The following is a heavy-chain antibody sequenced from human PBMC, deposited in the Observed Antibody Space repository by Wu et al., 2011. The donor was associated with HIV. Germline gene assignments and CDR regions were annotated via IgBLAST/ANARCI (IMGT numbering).Heavy chain of an antibody. D-gene: IGHD1-26*01. V-gene: IGHV1-18*01. CDR1: GYTFTSYG. J-gene: IGHJ6*02. Sequence: QVQLVQSGAEVKKPGASVKVSCKASGYTFTSYGISWVRQAPGQGLEWMGWISTYSGNTKYAERLQGRVTMTTDTPVNTAYMELRGLRSDDTAVYYCARDDSGSSSFYGMDVWAKGPRSPSP. CDR2: ISTYSGNT. CDR3: ARDDSGSSSFYGMDV.